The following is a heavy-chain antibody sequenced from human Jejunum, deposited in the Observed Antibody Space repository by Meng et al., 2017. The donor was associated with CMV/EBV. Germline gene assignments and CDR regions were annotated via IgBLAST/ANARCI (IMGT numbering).Heavy chain of an antibody. V-gene: IGHV4-30-4*08. CDR1: GGSIASDDYW. CDR2: IYHKGHT. Sequence: VQLQESGPGLVEPSPPPSLTCTVSGGSIASDDYWWSWIRQPPGKGLEWIGYIYHKGHTYYNPSLRSRISISVDTSKNQFSLRLNSVTAADTAVYYCARDKAGYKNCDSWGQGTLVTVSS. D-gene: IGHD5-24*01. CDR3: ARDKAGYKNCDS. J-gene: IGHJ5*01.